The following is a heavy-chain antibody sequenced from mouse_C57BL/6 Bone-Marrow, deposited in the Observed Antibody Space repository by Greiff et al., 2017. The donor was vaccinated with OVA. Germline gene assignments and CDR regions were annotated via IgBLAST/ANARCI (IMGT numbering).Heavy chain of an antibody. CDR3: AGYDGSSWFAY. D-gene: IGHD2-3*01. V-gene: IGHV2-3*01. CDR2: IWGDGST. CDR1: GFSLTSYG. Sequence: QVQLQQSGPGLVAPSQSLSITCTVSGFSLTSYGVSWVRQPPGKGLEWLGVIWGDGSTNYHSAIISRLSISKDNSKSQVFLKLNSLQTDDTATYYCAGYDGSSWFAYWGQGTLVTVSA. J-gene: IGHJ3*01.